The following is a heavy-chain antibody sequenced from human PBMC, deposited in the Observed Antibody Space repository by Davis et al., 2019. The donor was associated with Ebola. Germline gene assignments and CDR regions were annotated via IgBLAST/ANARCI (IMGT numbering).Heavy chain of an antibody. D-gene: IGHD5-12*01. J-gene: IGHJ4*02. CDR3: ARAGYSGYDLHY. CDR1: AGSFSGYY. Sequence: MPSETLSLTCAVYAGSFSGYYWSWIRQPPGKGLEWIGEINHSGSTNYNPSLKSRVTISVDTSKNQFSLKLSSVTAADTAVYYCARAGYSGYDLHYWGQGTLVTVSS. V-gene: IGHV4-34*01. CDR2: INHSGST.